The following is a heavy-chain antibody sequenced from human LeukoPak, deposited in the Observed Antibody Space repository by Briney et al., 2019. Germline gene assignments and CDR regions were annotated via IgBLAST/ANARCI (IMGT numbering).Heavy chain of an antibody. CDR1: GGSFSGYY. CDR2: INHSGST. Sequence: SETLSLTCAVYGGSFSGYYWSWIRQPPGKGLEWIGEINHSGSTNYNPSLKSRVTISVDTSKNQFSLKLSSMTAADTAVYYCARGLNLYYYDSSGYPSAWGQGTLVTVSS. CDR3: ARGLNLYYYDSSGYPSA. V-gene: IGHV4-34*01. J-gene: IGHJ1*01. D-gene: IGHD3-22*01.